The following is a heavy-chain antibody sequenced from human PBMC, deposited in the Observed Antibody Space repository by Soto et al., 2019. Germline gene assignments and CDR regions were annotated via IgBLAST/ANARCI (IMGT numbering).Heavy chain of an antibody. CDR2: ISDGGERT. V-gene: IGHV3-23*01. D-gene: IGHD3-3*01. CDR1: GFTFSDYV. CDR3: ARDRSTVFGLDV. J-gene: IGHJ6*02. Sequence: EVLLLESGGDSVQPGGSLGLSCIGSGFTFSDYVMSWVRQVPGKGLEWVSSISDGGERTDYRDSVRGRFTISRDNARFTLHLQMNSLRVDDTATYFCARDRSTVFGLDVWGQGTTVTVSS.